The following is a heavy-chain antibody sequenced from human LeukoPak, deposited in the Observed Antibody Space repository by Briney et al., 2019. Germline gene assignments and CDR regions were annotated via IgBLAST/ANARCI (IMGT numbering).Heavy chain of an antibody. CDR3: ARVEWHCSSTSCYTSDY. V-gene: IGHV1-18*01. CDR2: ISAYNGNT. D-gene: IGHD2-2*02. J-gene: IGHJ4*02. CDR1: GYTFTSYG. Sequence: GASVRVSCKASGYTFTSYGISWVRQAPGQGLEWMGWISAYNGNTNYAQKLQGRVTMTTDTSTSTAYMELRSLRSDDTAVYYCARVEWHCSSTSCYTSDYWGQGTLVTVSS.